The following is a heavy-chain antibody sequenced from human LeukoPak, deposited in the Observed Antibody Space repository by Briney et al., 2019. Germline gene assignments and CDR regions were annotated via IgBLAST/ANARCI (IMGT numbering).Heavy chain of an antibody. V-gene: IGHV4-38-2*01. Sequence: GSLRLSCAASGFTFSSYSMNWVRQAPGKGLEWIGSIYYSGTTDYNPSLKSRVTISVDTSKNQFSLKLSSVTAADTAVYYCARAGLGTNFYSNFDYWGQGTLVTVSS. D-gene: IGHD2-21*02. J-gene: IGHJ4*02. CDR3: ARAGLGTNFYSNFDY. CDR2: IYYSGTT. CDR1: GFTFSSYS.